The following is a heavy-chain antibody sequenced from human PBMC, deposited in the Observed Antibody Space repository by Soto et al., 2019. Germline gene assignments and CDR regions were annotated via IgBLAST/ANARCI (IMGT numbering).Heavy chain of an antibody. CDR1: GYTFTRYG. V-gene: IGHV1-18*01. J-gene: IGHJ6*02. Sequence: ASGKVSCKASGYTFTRYGISWVRQAPGQGLEWMGWISGHNGNTNYAQKFQGRVTMTTDTSTSTADMELRGLRSDDSAVYYCARDLWMGGTNNGMDVYGQGTTVSVSS. D-gene: IGHD1-26*01. CDR2: ISGHNGNT. CDR3: ARDLWMGGTNNGMDV.